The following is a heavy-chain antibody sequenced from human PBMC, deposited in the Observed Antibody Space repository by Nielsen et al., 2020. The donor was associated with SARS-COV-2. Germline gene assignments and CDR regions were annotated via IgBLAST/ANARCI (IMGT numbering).Heavy chain of an antibody. V-gene: IGHV4-31*03. D-gene: IGHD3-10*01. J-gene: IGHJ6*02. CDR1: GGSISSGGYY. CDR3: ARDRVSGSYYNYYYGMDV. CDR2: IYYSGST. Sequence: SETLSLTCIVSGGSISSGGYYWSWIRQHPGKGLEWIGYIYYSGSTYYNPSLKSRVTISVDTSKNQFSLKLSSVTAADTAVYYCARDRVSGSYYNYYYGMDVWGQGTTVTVSS.